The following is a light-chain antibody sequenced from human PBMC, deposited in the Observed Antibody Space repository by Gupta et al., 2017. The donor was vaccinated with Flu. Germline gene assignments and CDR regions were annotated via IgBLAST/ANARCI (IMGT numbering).Light chain of an antibody. V-gene: IGLV2-23*02. J-gene: IGLJ1*01. Sequence: SITISCTGTRGDVGSYNLVSCYQQHPAKAPKRIIFDVTKRPLGISNRFSGSKSGTTASPTISGPQAEDEADYYCCSYSASSSTVFGTGTKLTVL. CDR2: DVT. CDR1: RGDVGSYNL. CDR3: CSYSASSSTV.